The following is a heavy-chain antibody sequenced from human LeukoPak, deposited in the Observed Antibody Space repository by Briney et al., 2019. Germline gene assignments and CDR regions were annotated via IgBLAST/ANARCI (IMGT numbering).Heavy chain of an antibody. CDR1: GGSISSYY. Sequence: PSETLSLTCTVSGGSISSYYWGWVRQPPGKALEWIGNIFYSGSTYYSPSLKSRVTISLDTSRNQFSLKLNSVTAADTTVYYCAKSNGYGLIDIWGQGTMVTVSS. J-gene: IGHJ3*02. CDR2: IFYSGST. V-gene: IGHV4-59*12. CDR3: AKSNGYGLIDI. D-gene: IGHD3-22*01.